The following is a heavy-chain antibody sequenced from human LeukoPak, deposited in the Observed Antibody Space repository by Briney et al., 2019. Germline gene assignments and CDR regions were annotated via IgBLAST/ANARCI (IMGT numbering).Heavy chain of an antibody. D-gene: IGHD5-18*01. CDR3: ARGPRRYSYVDY. V-gene: IGHV4-34*01. CDR2: INHSGST. Sequence: SETLSLTCAVYGGSFSGYYWSWIRQPPGKGLEWIGEINHSGSTNYNPSLKSRVTISVDTSKNQFSLKLSSVTAADTAVYYCARGPRRYSYVDYWGQGTLVTVSS. J-gene: IGHJ4*02. CDR1: GGSFSGYY.